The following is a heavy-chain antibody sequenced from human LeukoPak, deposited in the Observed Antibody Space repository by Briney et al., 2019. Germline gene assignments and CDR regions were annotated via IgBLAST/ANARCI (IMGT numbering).Heavy chain of an antibody. J-gene: IGHJ3*02. CDR3: ARDSYCGGDCYSDAFDI. V-gene: IGHV4-4*07. D-gene: IGHD2-21*02. CDR1: GGSISSYY. CDR2: TYTSGST. Sequence: SETLSLTCTVSGGSISSYYWSWIRQPAGKGLEWIGRTYTSGSTNYNPSLKSRVTMSVDTSKNQFSLKLSSVTAADTAVYYCARDSYCGGDCYSDAFDIWGQGTMVTVSS.